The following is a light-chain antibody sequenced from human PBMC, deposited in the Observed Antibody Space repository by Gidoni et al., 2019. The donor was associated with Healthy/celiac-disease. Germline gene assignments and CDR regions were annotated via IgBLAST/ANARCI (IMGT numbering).Light chain of an antibody. CDR3: QQRSNWPRT. J-gene: IGKJ2*01. Sequence: EIVLTQSPATLSLSPGERATLSCRASQSVSSYLAWSQQKPGQAPSLLIYDASNRATGIPARFSGSGSGTDFTLTISSLEPEDFAVYYCQQRSNWPRTFGQGTKLEIK. CDR2: DAS. V-gene: IGKV3-11*01. CDR1: QSVSSY.